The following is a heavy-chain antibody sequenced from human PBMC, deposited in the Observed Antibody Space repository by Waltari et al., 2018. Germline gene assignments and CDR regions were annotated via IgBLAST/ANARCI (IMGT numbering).Heavy chain of an antibody. Sequence: ELKLVESGGGMVQPGGSLRPSCAAAGFTFRTYSLNCIRQAPGKGLEWVSSISSSSSYRYYADSVNGRFTISRDNAKNSLYLQMNSLRAEDTAVYYCARGPWGPHPFDYWGQGTLVTVSS. CDR1: GFTFRTYS. CDR2: ISSSSSYR. D-gene: IGHD3-16*01. CDR3: ARGPWGPHPFDY. V-gene: IGHV3-21*01. J-gene: IGHJ4*02.